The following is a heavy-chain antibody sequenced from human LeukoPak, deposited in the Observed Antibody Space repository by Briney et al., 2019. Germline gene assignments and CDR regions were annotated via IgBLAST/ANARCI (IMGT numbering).Heavy chain of an antibody. V-gene: IGHV4-59*08. CDR3: ARQKPSTFRQYGRGRPLDS. CDR2: IYYSGST. CDR1: GASISNYY. J-gene: IGHJ4*02. D-gene: IGHD4-11*01. Sequence: SETLSLTCTVSGASISNYYWSWIRQPPGKGLEWIGYIYYSGSTKYNPSLKSRVTILVDTSKNQFSLKLSSVTAADTAVYYCARQKPSTFRQYGRGRPLDSWGQGTLVTVSS.